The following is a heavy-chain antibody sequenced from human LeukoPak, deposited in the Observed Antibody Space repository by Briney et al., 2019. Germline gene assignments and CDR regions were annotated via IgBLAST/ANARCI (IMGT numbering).Heavy chain of an antibody. CDR1: GGSISSYY. CDR3: ARGGASSSWARGYFDY. Sequence: KTSETLSLTCTVSGGSISSYYWSWIRQPPGKGLEWIGYICYSGSTNYNPSLKGRVTISVDTSKNQFSLKLSSVTAADTAVYYCARGGASSSWARGYFDYWGQGTLVTVSS. D-gene: IGHD6-13*01. CDR2: ICYSGST. J-gene: IGHJ4*02. V-gene: IGHV4-59*08.